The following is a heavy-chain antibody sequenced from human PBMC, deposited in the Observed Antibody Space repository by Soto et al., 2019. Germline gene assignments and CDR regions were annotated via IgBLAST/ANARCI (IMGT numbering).Heavy chain of an antibody. CDR3: ARDVRQWLENAFDI. CDR1: GFTFSSYG. CDR2: IWYDGSNK. D-gene: IGHD6-19*01. Sequence: QVQLVESGGGVVQPGRSLRLSCAASGFTFSSYGMHWVRQAPGMGLEWVAVIWYDGSNKYYADSVKGRFTISRDNSKNTLYLQMNSLRAEDTAVYYCARDVRQWLENAFDIWGQGTMVTVSS. V-gene: IGHV3-33*01. J-gene: IGHJ3*02.